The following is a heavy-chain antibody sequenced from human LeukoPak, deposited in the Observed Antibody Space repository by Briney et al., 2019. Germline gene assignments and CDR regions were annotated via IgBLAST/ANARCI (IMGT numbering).Heavy chain of an antibody. CDR3: AVTGYYYDSGGTFDY. CDR1: GGSFSGYY. Sequence: SETLSLTCAVYGGSFSGYYWSWIRQPPGKGLEWIGEINHSGSTNYNPSLESRVTISVDTSKNQFSLRLTSVTAADTAVYYCAVTGYYYDSGGTFDYWGQGTLVTVSS. D-gene: IGHD3-22*01. J-gene: IGHJ4*02. V-gene: IGHV4-34*01. CDR2: INHSGST.